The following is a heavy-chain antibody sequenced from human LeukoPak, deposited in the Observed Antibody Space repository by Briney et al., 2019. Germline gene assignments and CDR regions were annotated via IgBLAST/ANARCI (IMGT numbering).Heavy chain of an antibody. Sequence: PSETLSLTCALSGGSITDYFYNWVRQPPGKGLEWIGEINHSGSSTYNPSLKSRVTISVDTSKNQFSLKLSSVTAADTAVYYCARHKYSSGWPPEGAFDIWGQGTMVTVSS. D-gene: IGHD6-19*01. V-gene: IGHV4-34*01. CDR1: GGSITDYF. J-gene: IGHJ3*02. CDR2: INHSGSS. CDR3: ARHKYSSGWPPEGAFDI.